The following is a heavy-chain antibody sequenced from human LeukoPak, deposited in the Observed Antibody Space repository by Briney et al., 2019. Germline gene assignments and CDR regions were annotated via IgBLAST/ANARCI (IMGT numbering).Heavy chain of an antibody. Sequence: GGSLRLSCAASGFTFDNYAMHWVRQAPGKGLEWVSCISWNSGSIDYADSVKGRFTISRDNAKNSLYLQMNSLRAEDTAVYYCAKGHRITKVRGFPPYYYCYGMDFWGQGTTVTVSS. J-gene: IGHJ6*02. V-gene: IGHV3-9*01. CDR3: AKGHRITKVRGFPPYYYCYGMDF. D-gene: IGHD3-10*01. CDR1: GFTFDNYA. CDR2: ISWNSGSI.